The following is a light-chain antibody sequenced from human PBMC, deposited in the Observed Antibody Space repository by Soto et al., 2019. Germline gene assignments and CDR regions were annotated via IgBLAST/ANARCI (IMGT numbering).Light chain of an antibody. Sequence: QSALTQPPSVSGAPGQRVTISCTGSSSNIGAGYDVHWYHQLPGTAPKLLIYNNNNRPSGVPDRFSGSKSGTSASLAITGLQAEDEADYYCQSYDSGLSGYVIFGGGTQLTVL. CDR1: SSNIGAGYD. CDR3: QSYDSGLSGYVI. CDR2: NNN. V-gene: IGLV1-40*01. J-gene: IGLJ2*01.